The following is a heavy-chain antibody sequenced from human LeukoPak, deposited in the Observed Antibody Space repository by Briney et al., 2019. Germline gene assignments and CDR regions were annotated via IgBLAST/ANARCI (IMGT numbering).Heavy chain of an antibody. J-gene: IGHJ4*02. CDR2: IYTSGST. CDR3: ARISGGY. Sequence: PSETLSLTCTVSGGSISSGGYYWSWIRQPAGKGLEWIGRIYTSGSTNYNPSLKSRVTMSVDTSKNQFSLKLSSVTAADTAVYYCARISGGYWGQGTLVTVSS. D-gene: IGHD3-10*01. CDR1: GGSISSGGYY. V-gene: IGHV4-61*02.